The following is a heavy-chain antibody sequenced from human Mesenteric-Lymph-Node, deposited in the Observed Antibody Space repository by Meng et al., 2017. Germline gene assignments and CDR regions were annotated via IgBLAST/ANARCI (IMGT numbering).Heavy chain of an antibody. CDR3: ARVFSMAGTIYDAFDI. V-gene: IGHV4-38-2*02. Sequence: SETLSLTCTVSGYSISSGYYWGWIRQPPGKGLEWIGSIYYSGSTYYNPSLKSRVTISVDTSKNQFSLKLSSVTAADTAVYYCARVFSMAGTIYDAFDIWGQGTMVTVSS. CDR2: IYYSGST. J-gene: IGHJ3*02. CDR1: GYSISSGYY. D-gene: IGHD6-19*01.